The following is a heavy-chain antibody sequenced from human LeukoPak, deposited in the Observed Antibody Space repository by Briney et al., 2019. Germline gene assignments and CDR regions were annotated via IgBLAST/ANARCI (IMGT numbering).Heavy chain of an antibody. CDR3: ARTHYYDSSGTYN. V-gene: IGHV3-48*03. D-gene: IGHD3-22*01. CDR2: ISSSGSTI. CDR1: GSTFSSYE. J-gene: IGHJ4*02. Sequence: GGSLRLSCAASGSTFSSYEMNWVRQAPGKGLEWVSYISSSGSTIYYADSVKGRFTISRDNAKNSLYLQMNSLRAEDTAVYYCARTHYYDSSGTYNWGQGTLVTVSS.